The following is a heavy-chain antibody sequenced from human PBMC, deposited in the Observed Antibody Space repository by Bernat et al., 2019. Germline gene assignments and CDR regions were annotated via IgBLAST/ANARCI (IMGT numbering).Heavy chain of an antibody. CDR1: GGSTSSSSYY. V-gene: IGHV4-39*01. Sequence: QLQLQESGPGLVKPSETLSLTCTVSGGSTSSSSYYWGWIRQPPGKGLEWIGSIYYSGSTYYNPSLKSRVTISVDTSKNQFSLKLSSVTAADTAVYYCARQPDTANFDYWGQGTLVTVSS. D-gene: IGHD5-18*01. CDR2: IYYSGST. CDR3: ARQPDTANFDY. J-gene: IGHJ4*02.